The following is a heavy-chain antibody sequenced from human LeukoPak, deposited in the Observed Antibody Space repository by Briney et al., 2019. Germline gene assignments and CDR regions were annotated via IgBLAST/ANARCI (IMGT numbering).Heavy chain of an antibody. CDR3: TKSGRSNSWDQFFDS. J-gene: IGHJ4*02. Sequence: GGSLRLSCAASGFTFNTYGMTWFRQAPGKGLEWVSSISRNSDSTYYADSVKGRFTISRDNSKNMLFLQMNSLRAEDTAFYYCTKSGRSNSWDQFFDSWGQGALVTVSS. D-gene: IGHD2-2*01. CDR1: GFTFNTYG. V-gene: IGHV3-23*01. CDR2: ISRNSDST.